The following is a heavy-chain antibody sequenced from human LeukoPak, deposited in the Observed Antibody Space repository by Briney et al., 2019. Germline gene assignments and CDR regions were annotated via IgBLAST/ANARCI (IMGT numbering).Heavy chain of an antibody. Sequence: PGGSLRLSCEASVFTFSIHGMNWVRQTPGKGLEWVSYIINSGGTIYYADSVQGRFTISRDNAKNSLYLQMNSLRDEDTAVYYCARVGRGLYSMDVWGQGTTVTVSS. CDR2: IINSGGTI. V-gene: IGHV3-48*02. CDR1: VFTFSIHG. CDR3: ARVGRGLYSMDV. D-gene: IGHD3-10*01. J-gene: IGHJ6*02.